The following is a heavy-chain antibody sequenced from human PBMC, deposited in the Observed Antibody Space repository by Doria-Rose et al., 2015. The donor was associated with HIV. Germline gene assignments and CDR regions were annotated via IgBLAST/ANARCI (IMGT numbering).Heavy chain of an antibody. CDR1: GFTFSNYD. J-gene: IGHJ6*02. CDR3: ARTYVYGMDV. D-gene: IGHD3-10*02. Sequence: QVQLQESGGGVVQPGKSLGLSCAASGFTFSNYDMHWVRQAPGKGLEWVADIWYDGSNKYYADSVKGRFTISRDNSKNTLSMQMNSLRAEDTAVYYCARTYVYGMDVWGQGTTVTVS. CDR2: IWYDGSNK. V-gene: IGHV3-33*01.